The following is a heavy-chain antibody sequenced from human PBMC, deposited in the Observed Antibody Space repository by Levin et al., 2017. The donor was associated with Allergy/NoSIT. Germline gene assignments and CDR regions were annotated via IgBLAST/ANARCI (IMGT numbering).Heavy chain of an antibody. Sequence: GGSLRLSCVASGFTFRDVWMSWVRQAPGKGLEWVGRIKSKRDIGVIDYAESVQDRFIISRDDSKNTLYLQMNSLKIEDTGMYYCTTDPSAWGQGTLVTVSS. J-gene: IGHJ3*01. V-gene: IGHV3-15*01. CDR1: GFTFRDVW. CDR3: TTDPSA. CDR2: IKSKRDIGVI.